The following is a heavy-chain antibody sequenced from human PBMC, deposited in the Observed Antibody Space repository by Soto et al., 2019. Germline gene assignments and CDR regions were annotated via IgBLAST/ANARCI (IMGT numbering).Heavy chain of an antibody. V-gene: IGHV4-31*03. CDR3: ARQTPNDFWSGYQIDY. D-gene: IGHD3-3*01. J-gene: IGHJ4*02. CDR1: GGSISSGGYY. Sequence: QVQLQESGPGLVKPSQTLSLTCTVSGGSISSGGYYWSWIRQHPGKGLEWIGYIYYSGSTYYNPSLKSRVTISVDTSENQFSLKLSSVTAADTAVYYCARQTPNDFWSGYQIDYWGQGTLVTVSS. CDR2: IYYSGST.